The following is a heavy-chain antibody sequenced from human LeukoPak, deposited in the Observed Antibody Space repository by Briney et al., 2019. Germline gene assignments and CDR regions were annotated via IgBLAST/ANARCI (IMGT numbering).Heavy chain of an antibody. V-gene: IGHV3-74*01. Sequence: PGGSLRLSCAASGFTFSSYWMHWVRQAPGKGLVWVSRINSDGSSTSYADSVKGRLTISRDNSKNTLYLQMNSLRAEDMAVYYCVKRWTGTTIGQQDYWGQGTLVTVSS. CDR2: INSDGSST. J-gene: IGHJ4*02. CDR1: GFTFSSYW. CDR3: VKRWTGTTIGQQDY. D-gene: IGHD1-1*01.